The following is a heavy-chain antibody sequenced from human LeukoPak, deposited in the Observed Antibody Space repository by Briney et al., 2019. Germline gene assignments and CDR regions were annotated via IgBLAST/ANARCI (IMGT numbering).Heavy chain of an antibody. CDR3: ARGQSTGDRRTDY. D-gene: IGHD7-27*01. CDR1: GGSFSGYY. Sequence: SETLSLTCAVYGGSFSGYYWSWIRHPPGXXXXXXGEINHSGXXXXXXXXXXXXXISVETSXXXXTLELSSVAAADTAVYYCARGQSTGDRRTDYWGQGTLVTVSS. J-gene: IGHJ4*02. V-gene: IGHV4-34*01. CDR2: INHSGXX.